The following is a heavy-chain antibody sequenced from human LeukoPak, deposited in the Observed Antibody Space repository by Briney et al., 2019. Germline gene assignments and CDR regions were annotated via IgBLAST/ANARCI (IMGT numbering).Heavy chain of an antibody. CDR3: ARGGYYGSGNDFRFDP. CDR1: GGSISSYY. J-gene: IGHJ5*02. D-gene: IGHD3-10*01. CDR2: IHYTGST. V-gene: IGHV4-59*01. Sequence: PSETLSLTCTVSGGSISSYYWSWIRQSPGKGLECIGYIHYTGSTNYNPSLKSRVTISVDTSKNQFSLKLKYVTAADTAVYYCARGGYYGSGNDFRFDPWGQGTLVTVSS.